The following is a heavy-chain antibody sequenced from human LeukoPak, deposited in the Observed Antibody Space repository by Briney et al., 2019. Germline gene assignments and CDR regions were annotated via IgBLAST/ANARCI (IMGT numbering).Heavy chain of an antibody. V-gene: IGHV3-74*01. CDR2: IITDGSST. J-gene: IGHJ6*03. CDR1: GFTVSSNY. Sequence: PGGSLRLSCAASGFTVSSNYMSWVRQAPGKGLVWVSRIITDGSSTTYADSVRGRFTISRDNAKNTLYPQMNSLRAEDTAVYYCTRENGGSYFYMDVWGKGTTVTVSS. D-gene: IGHD1-1*01. CDR3: TRENGGSYFYMDV.